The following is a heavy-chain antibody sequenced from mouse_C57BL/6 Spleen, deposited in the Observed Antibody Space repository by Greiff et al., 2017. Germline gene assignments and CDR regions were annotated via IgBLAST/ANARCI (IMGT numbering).Heavy chain of an antibody. CDR2: INPSTSGT. CDR3: ARDGYYSTWFAY. Sequence: EVQLQQSGPELVKPGASVKISCKASGYSFTGYYMNWVKQSPEKSLEWIGEINPSTSGTTYNQKFKAKATVTVDKSSSTAYMQLKSLTSEDSAVYYCARDGYYSTWFAYWGQGTLVTVSA. V-gene: IGHV1-42*01. J-gene: IGHJ3*01. CDR1: GYSFTGYY. D-gene: IGHD2-3*01.